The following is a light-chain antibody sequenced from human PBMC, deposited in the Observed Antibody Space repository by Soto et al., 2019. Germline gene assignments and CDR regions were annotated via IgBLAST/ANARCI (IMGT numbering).Light chain of an antibody. J-gene: IGKJ1*01. CDR2: KAS. Sequence: DIQMTQSPSTLSGSVGDRVTITCRASQTISSWLAWYQQKPGKAPKLLIYKASTLKSGVPSRFSGSGSGTEFTLTISSLQPDDFATYYCQRYNSYSEAFVQGTKLDIK. CDR1: QTISSW. CDR3: QRYNSYSEA. V-gene: IGKV1-5*03.